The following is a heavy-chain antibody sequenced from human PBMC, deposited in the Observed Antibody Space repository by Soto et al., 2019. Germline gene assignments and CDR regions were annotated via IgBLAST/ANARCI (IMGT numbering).Heavy chain of an antibody. CDR2: ISSGADRT. CDR3: AISGYYGSGSRMVDY. V-gene: IGHV3-23*01. J-gene: IGHJ4*02. D-gene: IGHD3-10*01. Sequence: GGSLRLSCAASGFTFSSYAMSWVRQAPGKGLEWVSVISSGADRTYYADSVKGRFTISRDNSKNTLYLQMNSLRSEDTAVYYCAISGYYGSGSRMVDYWGQGTLVTVSS. CDR1: GFTFSSYA.